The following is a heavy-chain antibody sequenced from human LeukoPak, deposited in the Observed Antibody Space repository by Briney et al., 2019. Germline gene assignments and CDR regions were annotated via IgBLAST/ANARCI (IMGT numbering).Heavy chain of an antibody. D-gene: IGHD1-26*01. V-gene: IGHV1-18*01. J-gene: IGHJ4*02. Sequence: ASVKVSCKASGYTFTSYGITWVRQAPGQGLEWMGWISAYNGNTNYAQKLQGRVTMTTDTSTSTAYMELRSLRSGDTAVYYCARDLAYEWELLHTLDYWGQGTLVTVSS. CDR1: GYTFTSYG. CDR2: ISAYNGNT. CDR3: ARDLAYEWELLHTLDY.